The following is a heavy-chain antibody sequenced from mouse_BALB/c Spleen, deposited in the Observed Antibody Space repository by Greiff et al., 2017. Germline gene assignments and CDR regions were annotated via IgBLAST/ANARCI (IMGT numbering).Heavy chain of an antibody. J-gene: IGHJ1*01. Sequence: VQLKESGAELVKPGASVKLSCTASGFNIKDTYMHWVKQRPEQGLEWIGRIDPANGNTKYDPKFQGKATITADTSSNTAYLQLSSLTSEDTAVYYCARTIYNGYLWYFDVWGAGTTVTVSS. D-gene: IGHD2-3*01. CDR1: GFNIKDTY. V-gene: IGHV14-3*02. CDR2: IDPANGNT. CDR3: ARTIYNGYLWYFDV.